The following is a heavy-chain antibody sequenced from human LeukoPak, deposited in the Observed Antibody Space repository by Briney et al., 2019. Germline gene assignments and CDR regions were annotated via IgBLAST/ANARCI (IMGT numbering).Heavy chain of an antibody. J-gene: IGHJ4*02. CDR3: ARSSGSFRHHFDY. CDR2: IKQDGSEK. D-gene: IGHD1-26*01. V-gene: IGHV3-7*01. CDR1: GFTFSSYW. Sequence: PGGSLRLSCAASGFTFSSYWMGWVRRAPGKGLEWVANIKQDGSEKYYVDSVKGRFTISRDNAKNSLYLQMNSLRAEDTAVYYCARSSGSFRHHFDYWGQGTLVTVSS.